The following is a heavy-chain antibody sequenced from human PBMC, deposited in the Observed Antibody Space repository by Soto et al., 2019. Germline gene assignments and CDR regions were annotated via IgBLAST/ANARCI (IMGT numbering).Heavy chain of an antibody. CDR3: ERDSFLSNYYAAHYMDV. CDR1: GGSISSGGYH. V-gene: IGHV4-31*03. Sequence: PSETLSLTCTVSGGSISSGGYHWSWIRQHPGKGLEWIGYIYYSGSTYYNPSLKSRVTISVDTSKNQFSLKLSSVTAADTAVYYCERDSFLSNYYAAHYMDVWGQGTTVTVS. J-gene: IGHJ6*02. D-gene: IGHD3-10*01. CDR2: IYYSGST.